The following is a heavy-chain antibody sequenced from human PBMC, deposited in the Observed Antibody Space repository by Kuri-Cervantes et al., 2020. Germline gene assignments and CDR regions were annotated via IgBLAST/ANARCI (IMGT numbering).Heavy chain of an antibody. V-gene: IGHV4-34*01. J-gene: IGHJ4*02. CDR2: INHSGST. CDR1: GGSFSGYY. CDR3: AREGSAYCSTTSCYEMFDY. Sequence: SETLSLTCAVYGGSFSGYYWSWIRQPPGKGLEWIGEINHSGSTNYNPSLKSRVTISVDTSGNQFSLKLSSVTAADTAMYYCAREGSAYCSTTSCYEMFDYWGQGTLVTVSS. D-gene: IGHD2-2*01.